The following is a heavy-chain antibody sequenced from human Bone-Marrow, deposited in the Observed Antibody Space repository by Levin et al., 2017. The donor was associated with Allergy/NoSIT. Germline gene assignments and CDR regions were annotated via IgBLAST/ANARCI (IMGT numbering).Heavy chain of an antibody. D-gene: IGHD4/OR15-4a*01. V-gene: IGHV3-66*02. CDR1: GFSVRSNY. Sequence: GGSLRLSCAAFGFSVRSNYMAWVRQAPGKGLEWVSVIYTGGNTYYADSLKDRFTMSRDNSKNTVYLQMNNLRREDTAIYYCAKGVMAPVGAYNWFDPWGQGTLVTVSS. CDR2: IYTGGNT. CDR3: AKGVMAPVGAYNWFDP. J-gene: IGHJ5*02.